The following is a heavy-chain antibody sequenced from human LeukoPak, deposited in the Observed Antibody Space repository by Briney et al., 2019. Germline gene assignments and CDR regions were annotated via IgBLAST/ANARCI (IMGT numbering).Heavy chain of an antibody. V-gene: IGHV4-4*02. CDR2: IHTSGST. CDR1: GGSISSSNW. D-gene: IGHD3-22*01. CDR3: ARDRYYNESGVFYAWFAP. J-gene: IGHJ5*02. Sequence: SEALSLTCAVSGGSISSSNWWSWVRQPPGKGLKWIGRIHTSGSTNYNPSLKSRVTMSEDTSKNQFSLKLSSVSAADTAVYYCARDRYYNESGVFYAWFAPWGKETLVTVSS.